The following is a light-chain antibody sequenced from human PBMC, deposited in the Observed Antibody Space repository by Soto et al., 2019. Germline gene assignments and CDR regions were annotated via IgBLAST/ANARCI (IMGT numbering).Light chain of an antibody. V-gene: IGLV4-69*01. CDR3: QTWATGIRV. Sequence: QLVLTQSPSASASLGASVKLTCTLSSGHSSFAIAWHQQQPEKGPRYLMKLNSDGSHNKGDGIPDRFSGSSSGAERYLTISSLQSDDEADYYCQTWATGIRVFGGGTKVTVL. CDR1: SGHSSFA. J-gene: IGLJ3*02. CDR2: LNSDGSH.